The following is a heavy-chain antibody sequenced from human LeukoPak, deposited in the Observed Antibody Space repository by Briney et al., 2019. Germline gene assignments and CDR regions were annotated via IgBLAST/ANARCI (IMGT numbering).Heavy chain of an antibody. Sequence: ASVKVSCKASGYTFTSYYMHWVRQAPGQGLEWMGIINPSGGSTSYAQKFQGRVTITADKSTSTAYMELSSLRSEDTAVYYCARGRYDILTGYYRDAFDIWGQGTMVTVSS. J-gene: IGHJ3*02. CDR1: GYTFTSYY. CDR3: ARGRYDILTGYYRDAFDI. D-gene: IGHD3-9*01. V-gene: IGHV1-46*01. CDR2: INPSGGST.